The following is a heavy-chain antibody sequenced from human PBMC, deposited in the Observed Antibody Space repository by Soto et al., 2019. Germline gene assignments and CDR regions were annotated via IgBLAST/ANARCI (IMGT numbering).Heavy chain of an antibody. Sequence: QVQLVQSGAEMKKPGSSVMVSCQSSGGTCNTYAMNWVRQAPGQGPEWMGDISPMFGAANYAPKFQGRVTITADESTGTSYMQLSSLTSEDTALYFCAREVQVHTPAFVYWGQGTLVTVSS. CDR1: GGTCNTYA. D-gene: IGHD3-10*01. CDR2: ISPMFGAA. V-gene: IGHV1-69*19. CDR3: AREVQVHTPAFVY. J-gene: IGHJ4*02.